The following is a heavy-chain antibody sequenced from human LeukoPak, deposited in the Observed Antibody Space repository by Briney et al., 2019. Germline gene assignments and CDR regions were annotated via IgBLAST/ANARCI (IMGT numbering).Heavy chain of an antibody. CDR1: GFTFSSYG. CDR3: AKDPTATGVDI. J-gene: IGHJ3*02. CDR2: ISYDGSNK. V-gene: IGHV3-30*18. D-gene: IGHD5-18*01. Sequence: GRSLRLSCAASGFTFSSYGMHWVRQAPGKGLEWVAVISYDGSNKYYADSVKGRFTISRDNSKNTLYLQMNSLRAEDTAVYYCAKDPTATGVDIWGQGTMVTVSS.